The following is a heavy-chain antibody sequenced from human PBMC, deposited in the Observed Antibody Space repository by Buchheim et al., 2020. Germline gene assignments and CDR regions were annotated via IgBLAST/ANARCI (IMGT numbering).Heavy chain of an antibody. CDR3: ARDRNKVLYYDFWSGSDY. D-gene: IGHD3-3*01. V-gene: IGHV1-46*01. CDR1: GYTFTSYY. Sequence: QVQLVQSGAEVKKPGASVKVSCKASGYTFTSYYMHWVRQAPGQGLEWMGIINPSGGSTSYAQKFQGRVTMTRDTSTSTVYMELSSLRSEDTAVYYCARDRNKVLYYDFWSGSDYWGQGTL. CDR2: INPSGGST. J-gene: IGHJ4*02.